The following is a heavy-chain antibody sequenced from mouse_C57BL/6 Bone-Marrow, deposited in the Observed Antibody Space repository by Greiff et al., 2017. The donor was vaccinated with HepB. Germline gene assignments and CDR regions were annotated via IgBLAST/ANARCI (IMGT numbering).Heavy chain of an antibody. Sequence: EVMLVESGGGLVQPGGSLQLSGAASGFTFCDYYMYWVRQTPEKRLEWVAYISNGGGSTYYPDTVKGRFTISRDNAKNTLYLQMSRLKSEDTAMYYCARHHYYGSSYHCYFDVWRTGTTVTVSS. J-gene: IGHJ1*03. D-gene: IGHD1-1*01. CDR2: ISNGGGST. CDR3: ARHHYYGSSYHCYFDV. CDR1: GFTFCDYY. V-gene: IGHV5-12*01.